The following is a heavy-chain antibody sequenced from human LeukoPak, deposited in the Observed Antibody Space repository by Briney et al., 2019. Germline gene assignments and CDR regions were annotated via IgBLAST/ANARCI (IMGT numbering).Heavy chain of an antibody. CDR3: ARGNYYGTTTTFDY. Sequence: SETLSLTCTVSGGSISSGDYYWSWIRQPPGKGLEWIGYIYYSGSTYYNPSLKSRVTISVDTSKNQFSLKLSSVTAADAAVYYCARGNYYGTTTTFDYWGQGTLVTVSS. J-gene: IGHJ4*02. CDR2: IYYSGST. V-gene: IGHV4-30-4*01. D-gene: IGHD3-10*01. CDR1: GGSISSGDYY.